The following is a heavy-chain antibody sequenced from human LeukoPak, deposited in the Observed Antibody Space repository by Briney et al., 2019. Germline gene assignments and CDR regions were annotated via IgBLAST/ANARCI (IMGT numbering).Heavy chain of an antibody. Sequence: QPGGSLRLSCAASGFTFGSYAMSWVRQAPGKGLEWVSAISAGGGSTYYADSVKGRFTISRDNSKNTLFLQMNSLRAEDTAVYYCAKDFYYDSTSIDYWGQGTLVTVSS. V-gene: IGHV3-23*01. CDR2: ISAGGGST. CDR3: AKDFYYDSTSIDY. CDR1: GFTFGSYA. J-gene: IGHJ4*02. D-gene: IGHD3-22*01.